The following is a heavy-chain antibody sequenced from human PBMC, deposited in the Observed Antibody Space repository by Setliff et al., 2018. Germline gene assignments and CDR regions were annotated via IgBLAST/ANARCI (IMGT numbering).Heavy chain of an antibody. CDR3: ARTCSGSGCYAGLES. V-gene: IGHV3-74*01. CDR2: IYTDGTIT. D-gene: IGHD2-15*01. CDR1: GFTFSNYW. J-gene: IGHJ4*02. Sequence: LRLSCAASGFTFSNYWMHWVRQAPGKGLVWVSRIYTDGTITSYADSVKGRFTISRDNSKNTLYLQMNSLRPEDTAVYYCARTCSGSGCYAGLESWGQGTPVTVSS.